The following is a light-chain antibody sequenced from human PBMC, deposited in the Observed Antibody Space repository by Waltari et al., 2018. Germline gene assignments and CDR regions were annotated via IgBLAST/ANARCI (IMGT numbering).Light chain of an antibody. Sequence: DIQITQSPSTLSASVGDRVTITCRASQSVSKWLAWYQQKPGKVPKLLIYQASMLEDGVPSRFRRSGSGPECTLTITSLQPDDFATYYCQNYNSDLGVTFGQGTRLEIK. J-gene: IGKJ5*01. V-gene: IGKV1-5*03. CDR2: QAS. CDR1: QSVSKW. CDR3: QNYNSDLGVT.